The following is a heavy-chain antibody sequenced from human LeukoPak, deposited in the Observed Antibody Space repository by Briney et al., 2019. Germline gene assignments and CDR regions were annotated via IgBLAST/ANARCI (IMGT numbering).Heavy chain of an antibody. CDR1: GFTFSSYW. D-gene: IGHD3-10*01. Sequence: GGSLRLSCAASGFTFSSYWMHWVRQAPGKGLVWVSRINSDGSSTIYADSVKGRFTISRDNAKNTLYLQMNSLRAEDTAVYYCAREAREFYYYYYYGMDVWGQGTTVTVSS. V-gene: IGHV3-74*01. J-gene: IGHJ6*02. CDR3: AREAREFYYYYYYGMDV. CDR2: INSDGSST.